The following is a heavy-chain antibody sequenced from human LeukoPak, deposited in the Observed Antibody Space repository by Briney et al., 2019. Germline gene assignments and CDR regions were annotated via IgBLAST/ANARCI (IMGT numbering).Heavy chain of an antibody. V-gene: IGHV3-23*01. J-gene: IGHJ4*02. CDR2: TSTSGGST. CDR1: GFTFSTYG. D-gene: IGHD6-13*01. Sequence: GGSLRLSCAASGFTFSTYGMSWVRQAPGKGLEWVSATSTSGGSTYYADSVKGRFTISRDNSKNTLYLQMSSLRAEDTAVYFCVKGNSVAAALDYWGQGTLVTVSS. CDR3: VKGNSVAAALDY.